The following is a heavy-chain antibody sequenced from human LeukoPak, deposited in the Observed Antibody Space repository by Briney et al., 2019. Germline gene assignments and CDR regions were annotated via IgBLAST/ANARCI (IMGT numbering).Heavy chain of an antibody. Sequence: GGSLRPSCAASGFTFSSYGMHWVRQAPGKGLEWVSFIRYDGSNEYYADSVRGRFTISRDNSKNTLYLQMNSLRAEDTAVYYCARGAHKRDDYGGFFDYWGQGTLVTVSS. CDR3: ARGAHKRDDYGGFFDY. D-gene: IGHD4-23*01. V-gene: IGHV3-30*02. CDR1: GFTFSSYG. J-gene: IGHJ4*02. CDR2: IRYDGSNE.